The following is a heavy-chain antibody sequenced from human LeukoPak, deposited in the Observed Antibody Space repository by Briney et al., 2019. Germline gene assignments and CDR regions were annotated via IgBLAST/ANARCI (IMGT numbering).Heavy chain of an antibody. D-gene: IGHD2-8*02. V-gene: IGHV1-8*01. CDR2: MNPNSGNT. J-gene: IGHJ1*01. CDR3: ARARGTGPGNRHFQH. Sequence: ASVKVSCKASGYTFTSYDINWVRQATGQGLEWMGWMNPNSGNTGYSQKFQGRVTMTRNTSITTAYMELSSLRSEDTAVYYCARARGTGPGNRHFQHWGQGTLVTVSS. CDR1: GYTFTSYD.